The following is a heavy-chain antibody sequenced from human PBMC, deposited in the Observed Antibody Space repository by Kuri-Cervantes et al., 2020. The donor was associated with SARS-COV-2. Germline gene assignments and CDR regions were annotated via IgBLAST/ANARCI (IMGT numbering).Heavy chain of an antibody. CDR2: IYYSGST. CDR1: GGSISSYY. Sequence: ESLKISCTVSGGSISSYYWSWIRQPPGKGLEWIGYIYYSGSTNYNPSLKSRVTISVDTSKNQFSLKLSSVTAADTAAYYCARGGRITIFGVVIKGRYYYGMDVWGQGNTVTVSS. J-gene: IGHJ6*02. CDR3: ARGGRITIFGVVIKGRYYYGMDV. V-gene: IGHV4-59*12. D-gene: IGHD3-3*01.